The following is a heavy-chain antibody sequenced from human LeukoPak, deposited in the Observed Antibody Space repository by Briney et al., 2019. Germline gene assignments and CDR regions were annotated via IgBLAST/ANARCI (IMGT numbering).Heavy chain of an antibody. V-gene: IGHV3-21*01. Sequence: GGSLTLSCAASGFTFSSYSMNWVRPAPGKGLEWVSSISSSSSYIYYADSVKGRFTISRDNAKNSLYLQMNSLRAEDTAVYYCARLGVLLWFGELNTDDYWGQGTLVTVSS. CDR3: ARLGVLLWFGELNTDDY. D-gene: IGHD3-10*01. J-gene: IGHJ4*02. CDR2: ISSSSSYI. CDR1: GFTFSSYS.